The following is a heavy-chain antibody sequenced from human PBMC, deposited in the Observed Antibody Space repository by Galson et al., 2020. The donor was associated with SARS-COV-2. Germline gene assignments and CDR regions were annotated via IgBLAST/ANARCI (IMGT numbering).Heavy chain of an antibody. Sequence: GGSLRLYCVASGFMFKTYAMSWVRQVPGTGLQWVSAISASGGSTYYADSVEGRFTISRDNSKNTLYLQMNSLRAEDAAIYYCAKDGDFGDYGEYYFDYWGQGTLVTVSS. D-gene: IGHD4-17*01. CDR1: GFMFKTYA. CDR2: ISASGGST. CDR3: AKDGDFGDYGEYYFDY. J-gene: IGHJ4*02. V-gene: IGHV3-23*01.